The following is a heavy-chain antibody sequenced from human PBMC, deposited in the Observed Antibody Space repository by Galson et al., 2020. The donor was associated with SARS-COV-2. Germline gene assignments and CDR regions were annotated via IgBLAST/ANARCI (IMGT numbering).Heavy chain of an antibody. V-gene: IGHV5-51*01. Sequence: GESLKISCKGSGYSFTSYWIGWVRQMPGKGLEWMGIIYPGDSDTRYSPSFQGQVTISADKSISTAYLQWSSLKASDTAMYYCARRAGGVVVVAATPYFYYGMDVWGQGTTVTVSS. J-gene: IGHJ6*02. CDR1: GYSFTSYW. CDR3: ARRAGGVVVVAATPYFYYGMDV. D-gene: IGHD2-15*01. CDR2: IYPGDSDT.